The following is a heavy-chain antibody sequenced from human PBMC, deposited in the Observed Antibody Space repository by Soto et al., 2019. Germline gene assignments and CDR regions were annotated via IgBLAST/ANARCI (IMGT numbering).Heavy chain of an antibody. CDR3: ARLSYYDSSGYYLDY. CDR2: IYYSGIT. Sequence: PSETLSVTCTVSGGSISSSSYYWGWIRQPPGEGLECIGSIYYSGITYYNPSLKSRVTISVDTSKNQFSLKLSSVTAADTAVYSCARLSYYDSSGYYLDYWGQGPLVTVSS. J-gene: IGHJ4*02. V-gene: IGHV4-39*01. CDR1: GGSISSSSYY. D-gene: IGHD3-22*01.